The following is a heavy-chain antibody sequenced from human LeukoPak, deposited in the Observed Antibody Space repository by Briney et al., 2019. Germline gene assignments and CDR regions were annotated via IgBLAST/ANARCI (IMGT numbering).Heavy chain of an antibody. Sequence: GASVKVSCKASGYTFTSYGISWVRQAPGQGLEWMGGIIPIFGTANYAQKFQGRVTITTDESTSTAYMELSSLRSEETAVYYCARSTRLYDSFDYWGQGTLVTVSS. CDR1: GYTFTSYG. J-gene: IGHJ4*02. V-gene: IGHV1-69*05. D-gene: IGHD2-2*02. CDR3: ARSTRLYDSFDY. CDR2: IIPIFGTA.